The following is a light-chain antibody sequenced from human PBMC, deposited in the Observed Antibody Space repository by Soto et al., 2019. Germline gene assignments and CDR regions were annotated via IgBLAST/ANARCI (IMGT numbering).Light chain of an antibody. CDR2: GAS. CDR1: QSVTRDS. V-gene: IGKV3-20*01. CDR3: LHYGTAQWT. J-gene: IGKJ1*01. Sequence: IVLTQSPGTPSFSPCGVAPLSCRCSQSVTRDSLAWYQQKPGHSPRLLISGASSRATGIPDRFSGGGSGTDFIFNISSLQPEDFAMYYCLHYGTAQWTFGQGTKVDIK.